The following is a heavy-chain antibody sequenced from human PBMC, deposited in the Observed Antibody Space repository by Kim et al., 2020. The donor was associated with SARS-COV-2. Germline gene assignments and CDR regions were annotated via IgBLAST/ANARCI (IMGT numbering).Heavy chain of an antibody. Sequence: TNYAAPVKGRFTISKNDSKNTLYLQMNSLKTEDTAMYYCTTYEGSGWYYYWGQGTLVTVSS. CDR3: TTYEGSGWYYY. V-gene: IGHV3-15*06. J-gene: IGHJ4*02. D-gene: IGHD6-19*01. CDR2: T.